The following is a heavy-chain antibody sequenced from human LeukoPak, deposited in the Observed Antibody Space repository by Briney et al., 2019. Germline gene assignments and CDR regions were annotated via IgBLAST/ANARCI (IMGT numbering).Heavy chain of an antibody. Sequence: GGSLRLSCAASGFTFSSYGMSWVRQAPGKGLEWVSAISGSGSSTYYAASVKGRFTISRDNSKNTLYLQMNGLRAEDTAVYYCARDPLDISRWANAFDIWGQGTTVIVSS. J-gene: IGHJ3*02. CDR3: ARDPLDISRWANAFDI. V-gene: IGHV3-23*01. D-gene: IGHD5-12*01. CDR2: ISGSGSST. CDR1: GFTFSSYG.